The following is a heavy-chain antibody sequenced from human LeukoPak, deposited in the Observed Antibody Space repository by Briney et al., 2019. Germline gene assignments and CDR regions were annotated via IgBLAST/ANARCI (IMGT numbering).Heavy chain of an antibody. J-gene: IGHJ1*01. V-gene: IGHV3-23*01. CDR1: GLTFNSYA. Sequence: HSGGSLRLSCAASGLTFNSYAMSWVRQAPGKGLEGVSTISGSGGSTYYADSVKGRFTLSRDNSKNTLYLQMNSLRAEDTAVYYCARELVPVAYFQHWGQGTLVTVSS. CDR3: ARELVPVAYFQH. D-gene: IGHD2-2*01. CDR2: ISGSGGST.